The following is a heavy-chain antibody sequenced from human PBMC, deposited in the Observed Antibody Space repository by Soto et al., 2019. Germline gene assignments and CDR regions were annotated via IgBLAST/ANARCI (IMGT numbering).Heavy chain of an antibody. J-gene: IGHJ4*02. Sequence: ASVKVSCKASGGTFSSYAISWVRQATGQGLEWMGWMNPNSGNTGYAQKFQGRVTMTRNTSISTAYMELSSLRSEDTAVYYCARDNVGARNFDYWGQGTLVTVSS. D-gene: IGHD1-26*01. V-gene: IGHV1-8*02. CDR1: GGTFSSYA. CDR2: MNPNSGNT. CDR3: ARDNVGARNFDY.